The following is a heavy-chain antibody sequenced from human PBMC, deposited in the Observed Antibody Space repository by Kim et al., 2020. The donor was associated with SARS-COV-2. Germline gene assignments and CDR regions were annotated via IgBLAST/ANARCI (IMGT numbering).Heavy chain of an antibody. CDR2: ISGSGGST. CDR1: GFTFSSYA. Sequence: GGSLRLSCAASGFTFSSYAMSWVRQAPGKGLEWVSAISGSGGSTYYADSVKGRFTISRDNSKNTLYLQMNSLRAEDTAVYYCAKDYEELHPVYYYYYGMDVWGQGTTVTVSS. CDR3: AKDYEELHPVYYYYYGMDV. V-gene: IGHV3-23*01. D-gene: IGHD1-26*01. J-gene: IGHJ6*02.